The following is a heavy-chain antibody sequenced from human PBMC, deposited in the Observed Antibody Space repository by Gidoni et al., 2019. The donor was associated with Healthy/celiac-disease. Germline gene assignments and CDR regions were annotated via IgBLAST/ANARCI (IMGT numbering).Heavy chain of an antibody. CDR2: IWYDGSNK. CDR3: ARGTYYDSSKGDY. D-gene: IGHD3-22*01. J-gene: IGHJ4*02. CDR1: GFTFSGYG. Sequence: QVQLVESGGCVVQPGRSLRLSCAASGFTFSGYGMHWVRQAPGKGLEWVAVIWYDGSNKYYADSVKGRFTISRDNSKNTLYLQMNSLRAEDTAVYYCARGTYYDSSKGDYWGQGTLVTVSS. V-gene: IGHV3-33*01.